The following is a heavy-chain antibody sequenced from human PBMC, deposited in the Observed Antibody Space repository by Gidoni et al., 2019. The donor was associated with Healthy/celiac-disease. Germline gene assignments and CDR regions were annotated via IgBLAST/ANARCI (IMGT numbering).Heavy chain of an antibody. D-gene: IGHD6-13*01. Sequence: QVQLQQWGAGLLKPSETLSLPCAAYGGSSSGYYWSLTRQPPGKGLEWVGEIDHSGSTNYNPSLKCRVTISVDTSKNQFSLKLSSVTAADTAVYSCARRVRSWYVRPFDYWGQGTLVTVSS. CDR2: IDHSGST. J-gene: IGHJ4*02. V-gene: IGHV4-34*01. CDR1: GGSSSGYY. CDR3: ARRVRSWYVRPFDY.